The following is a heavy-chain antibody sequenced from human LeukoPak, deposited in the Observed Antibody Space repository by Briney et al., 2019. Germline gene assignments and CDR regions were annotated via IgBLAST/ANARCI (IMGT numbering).Heavy chain of an antibody. J-gene: IGHJ6*02. CDR3: ARDQQLVQYYYSLDV. D-gene: IGHD6-13*01. CDR1: GFTFSSYG. V-gene: IGHV3-33*08. CDR2: IWYGGSNK. Sequence: PGRSLRLSCAASGFTFSSYGMHWVRQAPGKGLEWVAVIWYGGSNKYYADSVKGRFTISRDNSKNTLYLQMNSLRPEDMAVYYCARDQQLVQYYYSLDVWGQGTTVTVSS.